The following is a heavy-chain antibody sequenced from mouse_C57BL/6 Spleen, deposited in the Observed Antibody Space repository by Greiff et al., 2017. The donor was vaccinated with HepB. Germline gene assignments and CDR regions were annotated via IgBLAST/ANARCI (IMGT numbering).Heavy chain of an antibody. J-gene: IGHJ1*03. V-gene: IGHV3-6*01. Sequence: EVKLLESGPGLVKPSQSLSLTCSVTGYSITSGYYWNWIRQFPGNKLEWMGYISYDGSNNYNPSLKNRISITRDTSKNQFFLKLNSVTTEDTATYYCARKMDYYGSSYWYFDVWGTGTTVTVSS. CDR1: GYSITSGYY. CDR3: ARKMDYYGSSYWYFDV. D-gene: IGHD1-1*01. CDR2: ISYDGSN.